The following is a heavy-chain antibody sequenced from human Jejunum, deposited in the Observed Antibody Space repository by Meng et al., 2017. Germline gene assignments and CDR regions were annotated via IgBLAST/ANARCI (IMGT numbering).Heavy chain of an antibody. V-gene: IGHV4-4*02. CDR3: ARGVGDIRFGFDY. CDR1: GDSISSSSW. Sequence: QVQLEGAGPGRVTPSGTLSLPCECSGDSISSSSWWDWLRQPPGKGLEWIGEIYHSGRSNFIPSLKSRVSISLDESKNQFSLTLNSVTAADTAVYYCARGVGDIRFGFDYWGQGILVTVSS. J-gene: IGHJ4*02. D-gene: IGHD3-16*01. CDR2: IYHSGRS.